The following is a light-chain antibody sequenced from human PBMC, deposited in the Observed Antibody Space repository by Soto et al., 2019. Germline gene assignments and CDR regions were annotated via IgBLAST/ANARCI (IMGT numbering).Light chain of an antibody. J-gene: IGKJ1*01. CDR3: QQCYMGWT. V-gene: IGKV1-5*01. Sequence: DIQMTQSPSTLAASVGDRVTITCRASQSIGRFLAWYQHQPGKAPKLLIYDASTLESGVPSRLSGTGSGTEFTFSITSLHPEDFGTYYCQQCYMGWTFGQGTKVDIK. CDR2: DAS. CDR1: QSIGRF.